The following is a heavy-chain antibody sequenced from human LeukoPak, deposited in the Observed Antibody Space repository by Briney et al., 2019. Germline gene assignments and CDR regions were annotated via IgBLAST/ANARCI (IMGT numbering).Heavy chain of an antibody. CDR2: INWNGGST. D-gene: IGHD3-16*01. CDR1: GSPFSSYV. V-gene: IGHV3-20*04. J-gene: IGHJ4*02. Sequence: GGPRLLSGAASGSPFSSYVMSWVRPAPGKGLEWVSGINWNGGSTGYADSVKVRFPISRDNAKNSLYLQMNSLRAEDTALYYCARCVGLGDYFDSWGEGALVTASS. CDR3: ARCVGLGDYFDS.